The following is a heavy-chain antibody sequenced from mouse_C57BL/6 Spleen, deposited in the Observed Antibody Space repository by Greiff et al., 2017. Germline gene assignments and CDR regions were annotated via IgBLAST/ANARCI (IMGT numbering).Heavy chain of an antibody. CDR3: AKGVDRFAY. D-gene: IGHD1-1*01. CDR1: GYAFSSSW. CDR2: IYPGDGDT. J-gene: IGHJ3*01. V-gene: IGHV1-82*01. Sequence: VQVVESGPELVKPGASVKISCKASGYAFSSSWMNWVKQRPGKGLEWIGRIYPGDGDTNYNGKFKGKATLTADKSSSTAYMQLSSLTSEDSAVYFCAKGVDRFAYWGQGTLVTVSA.